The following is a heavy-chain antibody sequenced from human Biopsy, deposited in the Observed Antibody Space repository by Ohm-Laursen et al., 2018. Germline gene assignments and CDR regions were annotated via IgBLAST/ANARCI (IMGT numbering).Heavy chain of an antibody. CDR3: TKRRTAVRPFDS. D-gene: IGHD6-25*01. J-gene: IGHJ4*01. V-gene: IGHV3-30*18. CDR2: ISFDGSDQ. CDR1: GFTFSSYG. Sequence: SSLRLSCAAPGFTFSSYGMSWVRQAPGKGLEWVAVISFDGSDQKYADSVKGRFTISRDNAKSSLYLEMNSLRSEDTAFYYCTKRRTAVRPFDSWGHGTLVTVSS.